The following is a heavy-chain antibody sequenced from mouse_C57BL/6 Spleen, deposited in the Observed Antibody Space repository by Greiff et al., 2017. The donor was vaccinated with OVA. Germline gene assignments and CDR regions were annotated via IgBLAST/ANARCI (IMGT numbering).Heavy chain of an antibody. CDR3: ARSGITTVEGYFDV. J-gene: IGHJ1*03. V-gene: IGHV1-69*01. Sequence: QVQLQQPGAELVMPGASVKLSCKASGYTFTSYWMHWVKQRPGQGLEWIGEIDPSDSYTNYNQKFKGKSTLTVDKSSSTAYMQLSSLTSEDSAVYYCARSGITTVEGYFDVWGTGTTVTVSS. CDR2: IDPSDSYT. D-gene: IGHD1-1*01. CDR1: GYTFTSYW.